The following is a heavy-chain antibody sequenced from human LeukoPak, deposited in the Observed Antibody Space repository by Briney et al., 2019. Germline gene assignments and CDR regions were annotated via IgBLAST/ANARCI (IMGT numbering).Heavy chain of an antibody. D-gene: IGHD6-19*01. CDR3: ARAVAVETSFDY. CDR1: GFTFSSYG. CDR2: ISYDGSNK. J-gene: IGHJ4*02. V-gene: IGHV3-30*03. Sequence: PGGSLRLSCAASGFTFSSYGMHWVRQALGKGLEWVAVISYDGSNKYYADSVKGRFTISRDNSKNTLYLQMNSLRAEDTAVYYCARAVAVETSFDYWGQGTLVTVSS.